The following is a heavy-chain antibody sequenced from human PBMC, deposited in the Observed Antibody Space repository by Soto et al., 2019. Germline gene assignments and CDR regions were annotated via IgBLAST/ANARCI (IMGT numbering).Heavy chain of an antibody. V-gene: IGHV4-30-2*01. CDR3: AKSQGDYWYFDL. D-gene: IGHD2-21*01. CDR2: IYRGGST. J-gene: IGHJ2*01. Sequence: QLQLQESGSGLVKPSQTLSLTCAVSGGSFASGGYSWTWTRQPPGKGLEWIGYIYRGGSTYYNPSLRSRVTISIDKSKEQFSLKLSSVTAADTSVYYCAKSQGDYWYFDLWGRGTLVTVSS. CDR1: GGSFASGGYS.